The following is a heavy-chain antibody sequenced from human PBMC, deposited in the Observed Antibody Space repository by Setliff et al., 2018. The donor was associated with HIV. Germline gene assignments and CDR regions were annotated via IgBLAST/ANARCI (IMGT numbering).Heavy chain of an antibody. J-gene: IGHJ3*02. CDR1: GFTFSNYW. V-gene: IGHV3-74*01. CDR3: ARDYCSGGSCVDAFDI. Sequence: GGSLRLSCAASGFTFSNYWMHWVRQAPGKGLVWVSRINSDGSSTSYADSVKGRFTISRDNSKNTLYLQMNSLRAEDTAVYYCARDYCSGGSCVDAFDIWGQGTMVTVSS. D-gene: IGHD2-15*01. CDR2: INSDGSST.